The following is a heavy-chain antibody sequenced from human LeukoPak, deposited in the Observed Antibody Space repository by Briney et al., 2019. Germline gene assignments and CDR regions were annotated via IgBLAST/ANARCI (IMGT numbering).Heavy chain of an antibody. V-gene: IGHV3-7*03. D-gene: IGHD2-15*01. CDR2: IKKDGSEK. CDR3: TTDTWYSAGH. Sequence: QAGGSLRLSCTASGFIFSGSGMAWIRQAPGKGLEWVAIIKKDGSEKYYVDSMKGRFTISRDNAKNSLFLQMNSLRAEDTAIYYCTTDTWYSAGHWGQGTLVTVSS. CDR1: GFIFSGSG. J-gene: IGHJ4*02.